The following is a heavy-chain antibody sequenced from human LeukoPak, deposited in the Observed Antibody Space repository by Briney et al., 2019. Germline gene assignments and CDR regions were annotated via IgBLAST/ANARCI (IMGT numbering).Heavy chain of an antibody. J-gene: IGHJ4*02. CDR3: ARGSCSTTNCPSFDY. CDR2: ISSSSTYI. D-gene: IGHD2-2*01. CDR1: GFTFSAYS. Sequence: GGSLRLSCAASGFTFSAYSMNWVRQAPGKGLEWVSSISSSSTYIYYADLVKGRFTISRDNAKNSLYLQMGSLRAEDTAVYYCARGSCSTTNCPSFDYWGQGIMVTVSS. V-gene: IGHV3-21*01.